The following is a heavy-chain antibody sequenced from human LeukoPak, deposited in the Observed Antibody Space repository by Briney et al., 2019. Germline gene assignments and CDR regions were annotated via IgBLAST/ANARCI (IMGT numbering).Heavy chain of an antibody. Sequence: PSETLSLTCTVSGDSVSSGSYYWGWIRQPPGKGLEWIGSIYYSGSTYYNPSLKSRVTISVDTSKNQFSLKLSSVTAADTAVYYCARQIHSGSRRGLDYWGQGTLVTVSS. J-gene: IGHJ4*02. CDR3: ARQIHSGSRRGLDY. CDR2: IYYSGST. V-gene: IGHV4-39*01. D-gene: IGHD1-26*01. CDR1: GDSVSSGSYY.